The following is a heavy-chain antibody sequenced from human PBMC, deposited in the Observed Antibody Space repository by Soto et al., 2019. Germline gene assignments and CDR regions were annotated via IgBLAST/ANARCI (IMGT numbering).Heavy chain of an antibody. D-gene: IGHD3-22*01. V-gene: IGHV6-1*01. CDR1: GDSVSTNSAT. J-gene: IGHJ3*02. Sequence: SQTLSLTCAISGDSVSTNSATWDWIRQSPSRGLEWLGRTYYRSKWYNDYAVSVKSRITINPDTSKNQFSLQLNSVTPEDTAVYYCVEWGYSLKNAFDIWGQGTMVTVSS. CDR3: VEWGYSLKNAFDI. CDR2: TYYRSKWYN.